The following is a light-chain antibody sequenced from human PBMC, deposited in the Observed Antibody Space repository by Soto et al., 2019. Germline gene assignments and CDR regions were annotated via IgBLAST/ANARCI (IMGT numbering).Light chain of an antibody. J-gene: IGKJ3*01. CDR3: QQRSKWPPLFT. CDR1: QSVSSY. V-gene: IGKV3-11*01. CDR2: DAS. Sequence: EIVLTHTPATLSLSPGERATLSCRASQSVSSYLAWYQQKPGQAPRLLISDASNRATGIPARFSGSGSGTDFTLTISSLEPEDFAVYYCQQRSKWPPLFTFGPGTKVDIK.